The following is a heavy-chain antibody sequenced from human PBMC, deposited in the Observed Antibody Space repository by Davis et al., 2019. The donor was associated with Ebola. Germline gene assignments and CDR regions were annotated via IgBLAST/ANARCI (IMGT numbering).Heavy chain of an antibody. V-gene: IGHV3-74*01. CDR2: INSDGSST. D-gene: IGHD6-13*01. CDR1: GFTFSSYW. J-gene: IGHJ4*02. CDR3: AKQRGSSWWDFDD. Sequence: GESLKISCAASGFTFSSYWMHWVRQAPGKGLVWVSRINSDGSSTSYADSVKGRFTISRDNSKNTLYLQMNSLRAEDTAVYYCAKQRGSSWWDFDDWAQGILVTVSS.